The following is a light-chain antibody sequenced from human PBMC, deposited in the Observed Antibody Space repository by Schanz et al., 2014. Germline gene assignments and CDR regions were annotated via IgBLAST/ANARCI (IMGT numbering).Light chain of an antibody. CDR3: AAWDDSLEAYV. CDR1: SSNIGRNT. V-gene: IGLV1-44*01. Sequence: QSVLTQPPSASGTPGQRVTISCSGSSSNIGRNTVNWYQHLPGTAPKLLIYSNTLRPSGVPDRFSNSKSGTSASLAISGLQSEDEADYYCAAWDDSLEAYVFGSGTKLTVL. J-gene: IGLJ1*01. CDR2: SNT.